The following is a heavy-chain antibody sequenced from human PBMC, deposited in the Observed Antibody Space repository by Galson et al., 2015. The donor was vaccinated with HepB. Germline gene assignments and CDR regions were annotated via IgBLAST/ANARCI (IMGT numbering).Heavy chain of an antibody. Sequence: SLRLSCAASGFTFSSYGMHWVRQAPGKGLEWVAVISYDGSNKYYADSVKGRFTISRDNSKNTLYLQMDSLRAEDTAVYYCAKDLSTYGPRDLYMDVWGKGTTVTVSS. V-gene: IGHV3-30*18. D-gene: IGHD3-10*01. J-gene: IGHJ6*03. CDR2: ISYDGSNK. CDR1: GFTFSSYG. CDR3: AKDLSTYGPRDLYMDV.